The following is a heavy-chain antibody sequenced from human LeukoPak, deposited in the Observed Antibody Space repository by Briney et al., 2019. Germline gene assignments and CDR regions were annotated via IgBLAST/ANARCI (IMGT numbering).Heavy chain of an antibody. CDR2: ISGSGGDT. CDR1: GFTFSSYA. V-gene: IGHV3-23*01. J-gene: IGHJ4*02. Sequence: GGSLRLSCAASGFTFSSYAMSWVRQAPGKGLEWVSAISGSGGDTYYADSVKGRFTISRDNSKNTLYLQMNSLRAEDTAVYYCAKRYCSSTSCLYIDYWGQGTLVTVSS. D-gene: IGHD2-2*01. CDR3: AKRYCSSTSCLYIDY.